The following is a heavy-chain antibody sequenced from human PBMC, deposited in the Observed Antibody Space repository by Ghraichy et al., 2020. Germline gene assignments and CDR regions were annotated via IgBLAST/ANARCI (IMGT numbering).Heavy chain of an antibody. J-gene: IGHJ4*02. V-gene: IGHV4-59*01. CDR2: IYYSGST. D-gene: IGHD4-17*01. Sequence: SETLSLTCTVSGGSISSYYWSWIRQPPGKGLEWIGYIYYSGSTNYNPSLKSRATISVDTSKNQFSLKLSSVTAADTAVYYCAREGGYGDYGTDYWGQGTLVTVSS. CDR1: GGSISSYY. CDR3: AREGGYGDYGTDY.